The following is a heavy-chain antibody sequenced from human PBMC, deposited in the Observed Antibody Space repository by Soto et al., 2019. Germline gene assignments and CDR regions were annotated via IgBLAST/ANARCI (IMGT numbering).Heavy chain of an antibody. Sequence: QVQLVQSGAEVKKPGSSVKVSCKASGGTFSSYTISWVRQAPGQGLEWMGRIIPILGIANYAQKFQGRVTITADKSTSQASMELSSLGSEETAVYYCASSLCRGGSCYDYWGRGTLVTVSS. CDR2: IIPILGIA. V-gene: IGHV1-69*02. CDR3: ASSLCRGGSCYDY. J-gene: IGHJ4*02. D-gene: IGHD2-15*01. CDR1: GGTFSSYT.